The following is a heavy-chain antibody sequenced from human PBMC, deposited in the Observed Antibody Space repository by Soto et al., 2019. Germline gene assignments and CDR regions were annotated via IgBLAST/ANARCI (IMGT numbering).Heavy chain of an antibody. J-gene: IGHJ4*02. CDR1: GLTFSSYG. D-gene: IGHD3-22*01. Sequence: GGSLRLSCAASGLTFSSYGMHWVRQAPGKGLEWVAVISYDGSNKNYADSVKGRFTISRDNSKNTVYLQMNSLRAEDTAVYYCAKDTYYHDSSGYYIFYYWGQGTLVTVSS. CDR2: ISYDGSNK. V-gene: IGHV3-30*18. CDR3: AKDTYYHDSSGYYIFYY.